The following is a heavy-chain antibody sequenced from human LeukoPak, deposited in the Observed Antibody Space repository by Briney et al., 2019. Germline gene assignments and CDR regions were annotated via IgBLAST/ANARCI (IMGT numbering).Heavy chain of an antibody. Sequence: ASVTVSCKASGYTFTSYYMHWVRQSPGQGLEWMGIINPSGGSTSYAQKFQGRVTMTRDTSTSTVYMELSSLRSEDTAVYYCARAPIAAAGNGWFDPWGQGTLVTVSS. J-gene: IGHJ5*02. V-gene: IGHV1-46*01. CDR3: ARAPIAAAGNGWFDP. CDR2: INPSGGST. D-gene: IGHD6-13*01. CDR1: GYTFTSYY.